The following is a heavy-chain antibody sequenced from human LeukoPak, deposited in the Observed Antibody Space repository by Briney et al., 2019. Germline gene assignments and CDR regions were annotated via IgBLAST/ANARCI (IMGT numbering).Heavy chain of an antibody. V-gene: IGHV4-39*01. CDR2: IYYSGTT. J-gene: IGHJ3*02. Sequence: PSETLSLTCAVSGGSISGHAYYWDWIRQPPGKGLEWIGTIYYSGTTFYNASLKSRVTISVDTSKTQFSLVHDSVTAADTAVYYCARLMELAGHRGDFDIWGQGTMVSVSS. CDR3: ARLMELAGHRGDFDI. CDR1: GGSISGHAYY. D-gene: IGHD1-7*01.